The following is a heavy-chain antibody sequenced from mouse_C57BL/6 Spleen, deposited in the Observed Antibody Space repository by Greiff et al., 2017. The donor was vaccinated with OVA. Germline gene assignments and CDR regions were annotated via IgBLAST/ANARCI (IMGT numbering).Heavy chain of an antibody. CDR1: GFTFTDYY. V-gene: IGHV7-3*01. CDR2: IRNKANGYTT. Sequence: EVKLVESGGGLVQPGGSLSLSCAASGFTFTDYYMSWVRQPPGKALEWLGFIRNKANGYTTEYSASVKGRFTISRDNSQSILYLQMNALRAEDSATYYCARGSNYFYYFDYWGQGTTLTVSS. J-gene: IGHJ2*01. D-gene: IGHD2-5*01. CDR3: ARGSNYFYYFDY.